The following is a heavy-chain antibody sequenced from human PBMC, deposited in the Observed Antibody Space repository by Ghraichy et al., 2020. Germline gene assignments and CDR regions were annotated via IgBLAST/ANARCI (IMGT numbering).Heavy chain of an antibody. V-gene: IGHV3-30*18. CDR2: ISYDGSNK. J-gene: IGHJ6*02. Sequence: SLNISCAASGFTFSSYGMHWVRQAPGKGLEWVAVISYDGSNKYYADSVKGRFTISRDNSKNTLYLQMNSLRAEDTAVYYCAKSFVYYYGMDVWGQGTTVTVSS. CDR3: AKSFVYYYGMDV. CDR1: GFTFSSYG.